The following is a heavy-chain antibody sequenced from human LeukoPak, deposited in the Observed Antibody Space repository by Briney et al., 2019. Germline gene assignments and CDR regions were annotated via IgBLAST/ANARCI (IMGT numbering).Heavy chain of an antibody. CDR3: ARLLWFGEFYFDY. J-gene: IGHJ4*02. Sequence: GGSLRLSCAASGFTFSHYSMNWVRQAPGKGLEWVANIKQDGSEKYYVDSVKGRFTISRDNAKNSLYLQMNSLRAEDTAVYYCARLLWFGEFYFDYWGQGTLVTVSS. CDR1: GFTFSHYS. CDR2: IKQDGSEK. D-gene: IGHD3-10*01. V-gene: IGHV3-7*01.